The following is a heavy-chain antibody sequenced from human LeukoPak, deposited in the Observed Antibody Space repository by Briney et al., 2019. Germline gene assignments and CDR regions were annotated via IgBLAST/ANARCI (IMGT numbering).Heavy chain of an antibody. J-gene: IGHJ5*02. V-gene: IGHV4-39*01. CDR3: ARLWTVAGTS. CDR2: IYYSGST. D-gene: IGHD6-19*01. CDR1: GGSISSSSYY. Sequence: SETLALTCTVSGGSISSSSYYWGWIRQPPWKGLEWIGSIYYSGSTYYNPSLKSRVTISVDTSKNQFSLKLSSVTAADTAVYYCARLWTVAGTSWGQGTLVTVSS.